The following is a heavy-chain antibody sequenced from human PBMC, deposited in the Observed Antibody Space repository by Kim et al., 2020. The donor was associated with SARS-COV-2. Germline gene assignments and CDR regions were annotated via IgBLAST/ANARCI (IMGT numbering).Heavy chain of an antibody. V-gene: IGHV5-51*01. CDR3: ARLEGSGWTYYYYGMDV. D-gene: IGHD6-19*01. Sequence: GESLKISCKGSGYSFTSYWIGWVRQMPGKGLEWMGIIYPGDSDTRYSPSFQGQVTISADKSISTAYLQWSSLKASDTAMYYCARLEGSGWTYYYYGMDVWGQGTTVTVSS. CDR1: GYSFTSYW. CDR2: IYPGDSDT. J-gene: IGHJ6*02.